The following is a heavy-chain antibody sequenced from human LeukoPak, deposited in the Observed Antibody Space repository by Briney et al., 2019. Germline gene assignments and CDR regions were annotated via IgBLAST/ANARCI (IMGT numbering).Heavy chain of an antibody. CDR2: IYYTGNT. J-gene: IGHJ4*02. D-gene: IGHD3/OR15-3a*01. CDR1: GVSISSSYSY. V-gene: IGHV4-39*01. Sequence: PSETLSLTCTVSGVSISSSYSYWGWIRQPPGMGLEWIGSIYYTGNTYYNASLKSQVSISIGTSKNQFSLKLTSVTAADTAVYYCARQTGSGLFILPGGQGTLVTVSS. CDR3: ARQTGSGLFILP.